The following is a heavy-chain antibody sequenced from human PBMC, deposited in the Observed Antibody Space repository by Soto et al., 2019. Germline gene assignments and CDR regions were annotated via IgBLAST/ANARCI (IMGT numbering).Heavy chain of an antibody. CDR3: VRDRRNYDSTAPYAH. Sequence: GGSLRLSCAASGFTFSTYAMHWVRQSPGKGLDWMAVISKDGSNIYYADSVKGRFTISRDNSKNTLYLQMNSLRAEDTAVYYCVRDRRNYDSTAPYAHWGQGTLVTVSS. D-gene: IGHD3-22*01. V-gene: IGHV3-30-3*01. J-gene: IGHJ4*02. CDR1: GFTFSTYA. CDR2: ISKDGSNI.